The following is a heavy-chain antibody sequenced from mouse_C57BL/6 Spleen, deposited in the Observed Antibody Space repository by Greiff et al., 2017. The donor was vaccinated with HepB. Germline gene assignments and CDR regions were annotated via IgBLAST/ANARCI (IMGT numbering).Heavy chain of an antibody. J-gene: IGHJ3*01. V-gene: IGHV14-4*01. CDR3: TTWGFRWEAY. D-gene: IGHD4-1*01. CDR1: GFNIKDDY. Sequence: VQLQQSGAELVRPGASVKLSCTASGFNIKDDYMHWVKQRPEQGLEWIGWIDPENGDTEYASKFQGKATITADTSSNTAYLPLSSLTSEDTAVYYCTTWGFRWEAYWGQGTLVTVSA. CDR2: IDPENGDT.